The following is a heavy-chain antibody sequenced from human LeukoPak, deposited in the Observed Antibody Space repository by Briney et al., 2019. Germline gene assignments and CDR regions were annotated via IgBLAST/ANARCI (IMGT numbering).Heavy chain of an antibody. CDR3: ARAGYYRFDY. CDR1: GFTFTGSW. V-gene: IGHV3-74*01. D-gene: IGHD4-17*01. J-gene: IGHJ4*02. CDR2: MNGDGSTI. Sequence: WGSLRLSCAASGFTFTGSWMHWVRQVPGKGLLCVARMNGDGSTINYADSVKGRFTISRDDANNMLYLQMNSLKVKDMAVYYCARAGYYRFDYWGQGVLVSVSS.